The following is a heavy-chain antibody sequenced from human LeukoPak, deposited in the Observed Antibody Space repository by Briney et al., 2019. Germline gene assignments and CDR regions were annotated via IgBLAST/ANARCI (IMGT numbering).Heavy chain of an antibody. CDR2: ISSSSSTI. CDR3: ARVCTTYYDFWSGYYGMDV. J-gene: IGHJ6*02. D-gene: IGHD3-3*01. V-gene: IGHV3-48*01. CDR1: GFTFSSYS. Sequence: GGSLRLSCAASGFTFSSYSMNWVRQAPGKGLEWVSYISSSSSTIYYADSVKGRFTISRDNAKNSLYLQMNSLRAEDTAVYYCARVCTTYYDFWSGYYGMDVWGQGTTVTVSS.